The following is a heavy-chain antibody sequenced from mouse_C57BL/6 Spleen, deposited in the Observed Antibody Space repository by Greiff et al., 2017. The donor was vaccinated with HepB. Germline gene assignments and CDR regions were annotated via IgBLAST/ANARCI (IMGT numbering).Heavy chain of an antibody. CDR1: GFTFSSYA. D-gene: IGHD2-10*02. CDR2: ISDGGSYT. CDR3: ARDGYDYYAMDY. J-gene: IGHJ4*01. V-gene: IGHV5-4*01. Sequence: EVNVVESGGGLVKPGGSLKLSCAASGFTFSSYAMSWVRQTPEKRLEWVATISDGGSYTYYPDNVKGRFTISRDNAKNNLYLQMGHLKSEDTAMYYCARDGYDYYAMDYWGQGTSVTVSS.